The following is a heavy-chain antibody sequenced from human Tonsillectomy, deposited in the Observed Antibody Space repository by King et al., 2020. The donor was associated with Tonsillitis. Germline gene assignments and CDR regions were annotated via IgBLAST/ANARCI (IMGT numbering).Heavy chain of an antibody. J-gene: IGHJ3*02. CDR2: ISPNSGGT. CDR1: GYTFTGYH. V-gene: IGHV1-2*02. Sequence: QLVQAGAEVKKPGASVKVSCKASGYTFTGYHMHWVRQARGQGLEWMGWISPNSGGTNYAQMFQGRCTMTRDTSITPAYMELSGLGSVDTAVYYFAKIGTAYGAFDIWGQGTMVTVSS. CDR3: AKIGTAYGAFDI. D-gene: IGHD3-10*01.